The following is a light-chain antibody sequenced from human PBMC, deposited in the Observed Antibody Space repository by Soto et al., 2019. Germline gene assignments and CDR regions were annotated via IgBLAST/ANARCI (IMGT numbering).Light chain of an antibody. CDR3: QQYYRWRT. V-gene: IGKV3-15*01. CDR1: QSISSS. Sequence: EIAMTQSPATLSVSPGERATLSCRASQSISSSLAWYQHKPGQAPRLLIYGASTRATGVSARFSGSGSGTEFTLTISNLQSEDFAVYYCQQYYRWRTFGQGTKVEF. CDR2: GAS. J-gene: IGKJ1*01.